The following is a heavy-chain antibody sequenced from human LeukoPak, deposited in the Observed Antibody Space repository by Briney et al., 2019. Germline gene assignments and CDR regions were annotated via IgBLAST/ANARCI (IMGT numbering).Heavy chain of an antibody. V-gene: IGHV4-39*01. CDR3: ARQRSGLGRPLVFFVN. J-gene: IGHJ4*02. Sequence: PFETPSPTRTFTDGCISRSSYLGGCIRHPPGKEIEWIGSVYYNGSTYQNPSLKNRISMSVDTSSNKFSLKVTSVTAADTALYYCARQRSGLGRPLVFFVNWVLRTLVTFSS. D-gene: IGHD3-16*01. CDR1: DGCISRSSYL. CDR2: VYYNGST.